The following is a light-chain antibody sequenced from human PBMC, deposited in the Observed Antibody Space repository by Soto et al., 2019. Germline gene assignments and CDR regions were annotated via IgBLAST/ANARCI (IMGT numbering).Light chain of an antibody. CDR2: DAS. CDR3: QQYNHSPLYT. CDR1: QSVSRN. J-gene: IGKJ2*01. Sequence: EVVMTQSPATLSVSPGERATLSCRASQSVSRNLAWYQQRPGRAPRLLIYDASTRATNIPTRFSGSGSGTDFTLTISSLQSEDFALYYCQQYNHSPLYTFGQGTKLEIK. V-gene: IGKV3-15*01.